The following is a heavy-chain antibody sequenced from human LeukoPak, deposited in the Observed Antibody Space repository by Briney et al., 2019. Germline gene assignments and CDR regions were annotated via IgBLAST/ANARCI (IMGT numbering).Heavy chain of an antibody. D-gene: IGHD6-19*01. J-gene: IGHJ6*03. CDR3: AREGSQWLAKHYYYYYYMDV. V-gene: IGHV3-48*01. CDR1: GFTFSSYS. CDR2: ISISTSTI. Sequence: PGGSLRLSCAASGFTFSSYSMNWVCQAPRTGREWVSYISISTSTIYYADPVRERFAISRENAKNSLYPQMNSLGADDTPAYYCAREGSQWLAKHYYYYYYMDVWGKGATVTVSS.